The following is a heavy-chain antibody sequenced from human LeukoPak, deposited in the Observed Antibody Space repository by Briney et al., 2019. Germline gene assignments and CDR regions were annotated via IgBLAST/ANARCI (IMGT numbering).Heavy chain of an antibody. CDR1: GGSISSSSYY. D-gene: IGHD5-18*01. CDR3: ARFGYSYGLNY. Sequence: SETLSLTCTVSGGSISSSSYYWGWIRQPPGKGLEWIGSIYHSGSTYYNPSLKSRVTISVDTSKNQFSLKLSSVTAADTAVYYCARFGYSYGLNYWGQGTLVTVSS. CDR2: IYHSGST. J-gene: IGHJ4*02. V-gene: IGHV4-39*07.